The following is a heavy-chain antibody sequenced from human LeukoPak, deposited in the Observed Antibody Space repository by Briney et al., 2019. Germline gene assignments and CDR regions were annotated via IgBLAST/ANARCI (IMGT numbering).Heavy chain of an antibody. V-gene: IGHV3-23*01. Sequence: GGSLRLSCAASGFTFSSYAMSWVRQAPGKGLEWVSAISGSGGSTYYADSVKGRFTIPRDNSKNTLYLQMNSLRAEDTAVYYCAKEAPLRILEWLLDHEYFDYWGQGTLVTVSS. CDR2: ISGSGGST. D-gene: IGHD3-3*01. CDR1: GFTFSSYA. J-gene: IGHJ4*02. CDR3: AKEAPLRILEWLLDHEYFDY.